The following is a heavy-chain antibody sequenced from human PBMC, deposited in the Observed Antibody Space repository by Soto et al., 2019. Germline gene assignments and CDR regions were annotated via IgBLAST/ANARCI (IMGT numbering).Heavy chain of an antibody. CDR2: ISYDGSNK. CDR1: GFTFSSYA. J-gene: IGHJ6*02. V-gene: IGHV3-30-3*01. CDR3: ARCGTPDYYYYGMDV. Sequence: GGSLILSCAASGFTFSSYAMHWVRQAPGKGLEWVAVISYDGSNKYYADSVKGRFTISRDNSKNTLYLQMNSLRAEDTAVYYCARCGTPDYYYYGMDVWGQGTTVTVSS.